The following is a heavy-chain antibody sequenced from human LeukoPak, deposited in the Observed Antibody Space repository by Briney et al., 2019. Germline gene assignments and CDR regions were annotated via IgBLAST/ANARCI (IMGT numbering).Heavy chain of an antibody. CDR3: ARLPPSYYYDSSGYYPAYYYYGMDV. CDR1: VGSISSGSYY. CDR2: IYTSGST. V-gene: IGHV4-61*02. D-gene: IGHD3-22*01. J-gene: IGHJ6*02. Sequence: PSGTLSLTCTFSVGSISSGSYYWSWIRQPAGKGLEWIGRIYTSGSTNYNPSLKSRVPISVDTSKNQFSLKLSSVTAADTAVYYCARLPPSYYYDSSGYYPAYYYYGMDVWGQGTTVTVSS.